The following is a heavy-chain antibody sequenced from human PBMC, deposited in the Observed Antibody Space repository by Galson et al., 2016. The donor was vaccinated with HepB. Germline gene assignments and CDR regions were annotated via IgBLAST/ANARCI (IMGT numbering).Heavy chain of an antibody. CDR1: GGSISSGGDY. CDR2: IYYTGST. J-gene: IGHJ4*02. CDR3: ARAHLSRVTRSPRFDQ. Sequence: TLSLTCTVSGGSISSGGDYWSWIRQHPGKGLEWIGYIYYTGSTNYNPSLKSRVTISVDTSKNQFSLRLSSVTAADTAVYYCARAHLSRVTRSPRFDQWGQGTLVTVSS. V-gene: IGHV4-31*03. D-gene: IGHD4-17*01.